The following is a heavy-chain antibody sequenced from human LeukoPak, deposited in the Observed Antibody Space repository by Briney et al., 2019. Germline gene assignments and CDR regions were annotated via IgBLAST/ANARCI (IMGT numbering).Heavy chain of an antibody. CDR1: GFTFSSYG. CDR2: ISYDGSNK. V-gene: IGHV3-30*18. CDR3: AKDIVARDYYYYYGMDV. D-gene: IGHD5-12*01. J-gene: IGHJ6*02. Sequence: GGSLRLSCAASGFTFSSYGMHWVRQAPGKGLEWVAVISYDGSNKYYADSVKGRFTISRDNSKNTLYLQMNSLRAEDTALYYCAKDIVARDYYYYYGMDVWGQGTTVTVSS.